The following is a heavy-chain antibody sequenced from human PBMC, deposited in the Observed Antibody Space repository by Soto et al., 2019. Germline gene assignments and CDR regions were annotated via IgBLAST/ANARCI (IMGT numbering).Heavy chain of an antibody. D-gene: IGHD3-3*01. J-gene: IGHJ6*02. CDR1: GGSISSYY. V-gene: IGHV4-59*01. CDR3: ARDRGDFWSGIHYYYGMDV. Sequence: KPSETLSLTCTVSGGSISSYYWSWIRQPPGKGLEWIGYIYYSGSTNYNPSLKSRVTISVDTSKNQFSLKLSSVTAADTAVYYCARDRGDFWSGIHYYYGMDVWGQGTTVTVSS. CDR2: IYYSGST.